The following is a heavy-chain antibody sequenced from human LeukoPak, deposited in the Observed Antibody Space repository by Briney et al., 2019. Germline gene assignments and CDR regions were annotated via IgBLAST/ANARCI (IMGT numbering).Heavy chain of an antibody. Sequence: SETLSLTCTVSSGSISSSSYYWGWIRQPPGKGLEWIGSIYYSGSTYYNPSLKSRVTIAVDTSKNQFSLKLSSVTAADTAVYYCARQGRSGWYKLGYFDYWGQGTLVTVSS. CDR3: ARQGRSGWYKLGYFDY. V-gene: IGHV4-39*01. D-gene: IGHD6-19*01. CDR2: IYYSGST. J-gene: IGHJ4*02. CDR1: SGSISSSSYY.